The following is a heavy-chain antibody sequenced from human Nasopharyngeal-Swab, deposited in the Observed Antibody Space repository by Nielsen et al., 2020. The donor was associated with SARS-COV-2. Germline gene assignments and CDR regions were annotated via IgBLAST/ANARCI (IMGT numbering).Heavy chain of an antibody. J-gene: IGHJ6*02. CDR3: ARDGIAAAGPQLYYYYYGMDV. V-gene: IGHV1-46*01. Sequence: ASVKVSCKASGYTFTSYYMHWVRQAPGQGLEWMGIINPSGGSTSYAQKFQGRVTMTRDTSTSTVYMELSSLRSEDTAVYYCARDGIAAAGPQLYYYYYGMDVWGQGTTVTVSS. CDR2: INPSGGST. CDR1: GYTFTSYY. D-gene: IGHD6-13*01.